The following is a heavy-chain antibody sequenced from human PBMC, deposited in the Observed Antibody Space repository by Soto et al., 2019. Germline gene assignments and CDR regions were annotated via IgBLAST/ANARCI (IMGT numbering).Heavy chain of an antibody. Sequence: GGSLRLSCAASGFTFSSYSMNWVRQAPGKGLEWVSSISSSSSYIYYADSVKGRFTISRDNAKNSLYLQMNSLRAEDTAVYYCARDLLGGAKWYSSGWYSDYWGQGTLVTVSS. CDR3: ARDLLGGAKWYSSGWYSDY. CDR1: GFTFSSYS. D-gene: IGHD6-19*01. V-gene: IGHV3-21*01. CDR2: ISSSSSYI. J-gene: IGHJ4*02.